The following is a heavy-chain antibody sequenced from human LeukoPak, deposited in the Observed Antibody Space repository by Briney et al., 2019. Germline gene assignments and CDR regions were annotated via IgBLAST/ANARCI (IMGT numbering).Heavy chain of an antibody. V-gene: IGHV4-39*01. CDR3: ARHCTSGTTHVFDI. CDR1: GDSINRSSYY. CDR2: VYYTGTT. J-gene: IGHJ3*02. Sequence: SETLSLTCTVSGDSINRSSYYWGWIRQPPGKGLEWIATVYYTGTTYYNPSLKSRVIISADTSKNQFSLKLRYVTAADTAVYYCARHCTSGTTHVFDIWGQGTVVTVSS. D-gene: IGHD1-1*01.